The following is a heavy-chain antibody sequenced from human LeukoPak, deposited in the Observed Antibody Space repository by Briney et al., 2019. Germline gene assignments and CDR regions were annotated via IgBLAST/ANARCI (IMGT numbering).Heavy chain of an antibody. V-gene: IGHV3-53*01. J-gene: IGHJ4*02. CDR1: GFTVSSNY. Sequence: PGGSLRLSCAASGFTVSSNYMSWVRQAPGKGQEWVSVIYSGGSTYYADSVKGRFTISRDNSKNTLYLQMNSLRAEDTAVYYCARDRDGGTTDYWGQGTLVTVSS. CDR3: ARDRDGGTTDY. CDR2: IYSGGST. D-gene: IGHD1-1*01.